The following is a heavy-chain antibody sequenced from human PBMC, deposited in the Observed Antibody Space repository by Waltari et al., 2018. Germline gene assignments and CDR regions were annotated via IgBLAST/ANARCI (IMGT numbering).Heavy chain of an antibody. Sequence: QVQLVESGGGVVQPGRSLRLSCEAAGFSFSSNARQWVRQSPGKGLQCVTVILFRGSITFSANSVKCRFTFSRDNSKNTLFLEMNSLRPEDTAVYYCAQSEYSNWRKIKEYFQHWGQGTLVTVSS. D-gene: IGHD2-21*01. CDR2: ILFRGSIT. CDR1: GFSFSSNA. J-gene: IGHJ1*01. CDR3: AQSEYSNWRKIKEYFQH. V-gene: IGHV3-30*01.